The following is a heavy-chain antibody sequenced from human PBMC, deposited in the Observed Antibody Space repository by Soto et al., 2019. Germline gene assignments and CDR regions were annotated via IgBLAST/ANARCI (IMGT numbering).Heavy chain of an antibody. D-gene: IGHD3-22*01. Sequence: ASVKVSCKASGYTFTSYGISWVRQAPGQGLEWMGWISAYNGNTNYAQKLQGRVTMTTDTSTSTAYMELRSLRSDDTAVYYCARAPQGTFQYYYDSSGMDYWGQGTLVTVSS. V-gene: IGHV1-18*01. CDR1: GYTFTSYG. CDR2: ISAYNGNT. CDR3: ARAPQGTFQYYYDSSGMDY. J-gene: IGHJ4*02.